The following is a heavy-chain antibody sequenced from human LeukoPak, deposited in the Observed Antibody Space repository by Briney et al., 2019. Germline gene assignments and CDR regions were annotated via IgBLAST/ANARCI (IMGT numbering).Heavy chain of an antibody. V-gene: IGHV3-7*01. CDR1: GFIFSTYW. Sequence: GGSLRLSCAASGFIFSTYWMSWVRQAPGKGLEWVANIKQDGSEKYYVDSVKGRFTISRDNAKNSLYLQMNSLRAEDTAVYYCARGNSGSYWGQGTLVTVSS. CDR3: ARGNSGSY. J-gene: IGHJ4*02. CDR2: IKQDGSEK. D-gene: IGHD1-26*01.